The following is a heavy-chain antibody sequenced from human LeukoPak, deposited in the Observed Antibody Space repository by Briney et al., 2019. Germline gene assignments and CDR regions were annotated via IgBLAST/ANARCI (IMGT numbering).Heavy chain of an antibody. V-gene: IGHV4-39*07. CDR3: AGPSSGWYKDYYYGMDV. CDR2: IYYSGSA. Sequence: KASETLSLTCTVSGGSNSSSSYYWGWIRQPPGKGLEWIGSIYYSGSAYYNPSLKSRVTISVDTSKNQFSLKLSSVTAADTAVYYCAGPSSGWYKDYYYGMDVWGQGTTVTVS. D-gene: IGHD6-19*01. CDR1: GGSNSSSSYY. J-gene: IGHJ6*02.